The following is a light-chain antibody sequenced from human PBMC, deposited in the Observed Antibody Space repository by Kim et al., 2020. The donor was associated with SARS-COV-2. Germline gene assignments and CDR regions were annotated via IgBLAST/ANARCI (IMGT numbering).Light chain of an antibody. J-gene: IGKJ3*01. V-gene: IGKV1-39*01. CDR1: QSVKNY. CDR3: QQSYYTPEA. CDR2: AAS. Sequence: DTQMTQSPSSQSASVGDRVIITCRTSQSVKNYLNWYQQKPGKVPKLLIYAASYLQSGVPSRFTGGGSGTEFTLTISSLQLEDFATYYCQQSYYTPEAFGPGTKVDIK.